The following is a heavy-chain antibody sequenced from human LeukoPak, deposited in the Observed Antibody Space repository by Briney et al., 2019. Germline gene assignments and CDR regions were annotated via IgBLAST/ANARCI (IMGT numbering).Heavy chain of an antibody. CDR2: ISYDGSNK. CDR1: GFTFSSYA. Sequence: PGGSLRLSCAASGFTFSSYAMHWVRQAPGKGLEWVAVISYDGSNKYYADSVKGRFTISRDNSKNTLYLQMNSLRAEDTAVYYCARGYPITMIVVYGMDGWGQGTTVTVSS. J-gene: IGHJ6*02. CDR3: ARGYPITMIVVYGMDG. D-gene: IGHD3-22*01. V-gene: IGHV3-30-3*01.